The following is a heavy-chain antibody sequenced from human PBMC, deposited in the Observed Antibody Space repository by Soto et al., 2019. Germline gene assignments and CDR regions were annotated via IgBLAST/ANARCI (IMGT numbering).Heavy chain of an antibody. V-gene: IGHV4-39*01. CDR1: GGSISSSSYY. D-gene: IGHD6-6*01. J-gene: IGHJ5*02. Sequence: QLQLQESGPGLVKPSETLSLTCTVSGGSISSSSYYWGWIRQPPGKGLEWIGSIYYSGSTYYNPSLKSRVTISVDTSKNQFSLKLSSVTAADTAVYYCARRAIPSIAARPPGWFDPWGQGTLVTVSS. CDR3: ARRAIPSIAARPPGWFDP. CDR2: IYYSGST.